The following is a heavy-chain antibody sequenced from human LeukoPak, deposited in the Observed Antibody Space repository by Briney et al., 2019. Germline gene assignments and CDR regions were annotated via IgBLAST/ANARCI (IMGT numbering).Heavy chain of an antibody. CDR1: GGTFSSYA. CDR3: ARDADSSGSMGY. CDR2: ISPIFGTA. D-gene: IGHD3-22*01. Sequence: SVNVSCKASGGTFSSYAISWVRQAPGQGLEWMGGISPIFGTASYAQKFQGRVTITTDESTSTAYMELSRLRSEDTAVYYCARDADSSGSMGYWGQGTLVTVSS. V-gene: IGHV1-69*05. J-gene: IGHJ4*02.